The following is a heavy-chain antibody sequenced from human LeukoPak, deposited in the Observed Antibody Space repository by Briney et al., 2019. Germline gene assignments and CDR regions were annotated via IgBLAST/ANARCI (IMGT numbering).Heavy chain of an antibody. Sequence: LRLSCAASGFTFSSYEMNWVRQPPGKGLEWIGEINHSGSTNYNPSLKSRVTISVDTSKNQFSLKLSSVTAADTAVYYCARGPRIVWFGSGWHRAAFDYWGQGTLVTVSS. CDR3: ARGPRIVWFGSGWHRAAFDY. CDR2: INHSGST. CDR1: GFTFSSYE. V-gene: IGHV4-34*01. D-gene: IGHD6-19*01. J-gene: IGHJ4*02.